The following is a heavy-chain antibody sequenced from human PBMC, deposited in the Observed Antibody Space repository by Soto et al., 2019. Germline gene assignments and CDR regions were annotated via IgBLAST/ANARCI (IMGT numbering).Heavy chain of an antibody. CDR3: ARDYGDYWNWFDP. J-gene: IGHJ5*02. V-gene: IGHV4-30-4*01. Sequence: WIRQPPGKGLEWIGYIYYSGSTYYNPSLKSRVTISVDTSKNQFSLKLSSVTAADTAVYYCARDYGDYWNWFDPWGQGTLVTVSS. CDR2: IYYSGST. D-gene: IGHD4-17*01.